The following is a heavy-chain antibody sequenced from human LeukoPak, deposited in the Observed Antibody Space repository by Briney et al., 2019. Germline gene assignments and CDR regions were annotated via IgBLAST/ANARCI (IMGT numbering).Heavy chain of an antibody. J-gene: IGHJ4*02. CDR1: GFTFISLA. D-gene: IGHD1-1*01. V-gene: IGHV3-23*01. Sequence: GGSLRLSFTASGFTFISLAMTWVLQAPGKVLDSVSTIRSNGDTTYNAASVKGRFTISRDNSKNTLYLELNSLRVEDTATFYCAKGQELDDGVFDSWGQGTMVTVSS. CDR3: AKGQELDDGVFDS. CDR2: IRSNGDTT.